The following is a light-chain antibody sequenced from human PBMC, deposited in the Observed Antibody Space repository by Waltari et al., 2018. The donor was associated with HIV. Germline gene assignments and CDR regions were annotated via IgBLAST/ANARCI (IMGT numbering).Light chain of an antibody. V-gene: IGLV2-23*02. CDR2: EVI. J-gene: IGLJ1*01. Sequence: QSALTQPASVSGSPGQSITISCTGTSSDVGSYNLVSWYQQHPGKAPKLMIYEVIKRPSGVSNRFSGSKSGNTASLTISGLQAEDEADYYCCSYAGSSTVFGTGTKVTVL. CDR1: SSDVGSYNL. CDR3: CSYAGSSTV.